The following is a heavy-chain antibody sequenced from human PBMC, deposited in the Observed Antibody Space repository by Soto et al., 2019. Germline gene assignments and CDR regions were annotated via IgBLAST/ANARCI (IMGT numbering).Heavy chain of an antibody. D-gene: IGHD3-10*01. J-gene: IGHJ5*02. V-gene: IGHV4-59*01. CDR1: GGSISTYF. CDR2: IHHSGST. Sequence: SETLSLTCTVSGGSISTYFWSWIRQPPGKGLEWIGYIHHSGSTYYNPSLKSRVTISVDTSKNQFSLKLNSVTAADTAVYYCARESAGSGTNNCFDPWGQGTLVTVSS. CDR3: ARESAGSGTNNCFDP.